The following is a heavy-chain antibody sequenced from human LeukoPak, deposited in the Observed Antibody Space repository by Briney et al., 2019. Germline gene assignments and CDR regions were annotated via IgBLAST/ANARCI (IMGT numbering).Heavy chain of an antibody. CDR3: ARASNYYGSGSLDY. CDR1: GGSISSYY. J-gene: IGHJ4*02. Sequence: SETLSLTCTVSGGSISSYYWSWIRQPPGKGLEWIGYIYYSGSTNYNPSLKSRVTISVDTSKNQFSLKLSSVTAADTAVYYCARASNYYGSGSLDYWGQGTLVTVSS. CDR2: IYYSGST. V-gene: IGHV4-59*12. D-gene: IGHD3-10*01.